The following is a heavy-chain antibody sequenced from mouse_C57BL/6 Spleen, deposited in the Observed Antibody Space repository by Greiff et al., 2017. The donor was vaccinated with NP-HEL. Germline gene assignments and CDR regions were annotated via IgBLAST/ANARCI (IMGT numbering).Heavy chain of an antibody. V-gene: IGHV1-15*01. J-gene: IGHJ4*01. CDR3: TRSGYYGKGAMDY. Sequence: VQLQQSGAELVRPGASVTLSCKASGYTFTDYEMHWVKQTPVHGLEWIGAIDPETGGTAYNQKFKGKAILTADKSSSTAYMELRSLTSEDSAVYYCTRSGYYGKGAMDYWGQGTSVTVSS. CDR1: GYTFTDYE. CDR2: IDPETGGT. D-gene: IGHD1-1*01.